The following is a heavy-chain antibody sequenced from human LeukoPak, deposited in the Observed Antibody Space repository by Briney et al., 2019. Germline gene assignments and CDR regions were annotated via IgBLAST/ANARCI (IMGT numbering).Heavy chain of an antibody. CDR1: GGSFSGYY. CDR3: ARGLGGSGSYYNAPFDY. D-gene: IGHD3-10*01. V-gene: IGHV4-34*01. Sequence: PSETLPLTCAVYGGSFSGYYWSWIRQPPGKGLDWIGEINHSGSTNYNPSLKSRVTISVDTSKNQFSLKLSSVTAADTAVYYCARGLGGSGSYYNAPFDYWGQGTLVTVSS. CDR2: INHSGST. J-gene: IGHJ4*02.